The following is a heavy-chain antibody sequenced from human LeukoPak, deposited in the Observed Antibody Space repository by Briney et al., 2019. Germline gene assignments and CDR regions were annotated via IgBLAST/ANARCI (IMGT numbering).Heavy chain of an antibody. CDR2: INHSGST. D-gene: IGHD3-10*01. CDR3: ARGLGHYGSGSYYTP. V-gene: IGHV4-34*01. Sequence: SETLSLTCAAYGGSFSGYYWSWIRQPPGKGLEWIGEINHSGSTNYDPSLKSRVTISVDTSKNQFSLKLSSVTAADTAVYYCARGLGHYGSGSYYTPWGQGTLVTVSS. J-gene: IGHJ5*02. CDR1: GGSFSGYY.